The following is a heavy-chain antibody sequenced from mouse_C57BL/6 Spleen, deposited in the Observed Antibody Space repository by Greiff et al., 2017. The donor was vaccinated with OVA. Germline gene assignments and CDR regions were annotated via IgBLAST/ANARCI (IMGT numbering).Heavy chain of an antibody. CDR2: ISNKANGYTT. Sequence: EVHLVESGGGLVQPGASLRLSCAASGFTFTDYYMSWVSQPPGKAPEWLALISNKANGYTTEYTASVKDRFTIARDNSKNILYLKMNTLRTEDSSAYYFGECDYYGSCLYWYFDVWGTGTTVTVSS. J-gene: IGHJ1*03. D-gene: IGHD1-1*01. V-gene: IGHV7-4*01. CDR1: GFTFTDYY. CDR3: GECDYYGSCLYWYFDV.